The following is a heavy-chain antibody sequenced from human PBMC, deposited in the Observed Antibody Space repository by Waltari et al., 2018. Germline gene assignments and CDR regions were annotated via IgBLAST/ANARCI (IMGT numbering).Heavy chain of an antibody. CDR1: SYSISAGYY. CDR3: AREVAYGDYLGRFDI. J-gene: IGHJ3*02. Sequence: QVQLQESGPGLVKPSETMSLTCIVSSYSISAGYYWGWIRQTPGQGLEWIGSIHHSGSAYYNSPLKSRATMSIDTSKNQFSLRLRSVTAADTAVYYCAREVAYGDYLGRFDIWGQGTMVTVSS. D-gene: IGHD4-17*01. CDR2: IHHSGSA. V-gene: IGHV4-38-2*02.